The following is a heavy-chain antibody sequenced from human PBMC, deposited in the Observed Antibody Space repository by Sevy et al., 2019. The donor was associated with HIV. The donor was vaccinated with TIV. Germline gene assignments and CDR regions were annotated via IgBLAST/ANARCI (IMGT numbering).Heavy chain of an antibody. CDR2: ISSSSSTI. V-gene: IGHV3-48*01. CDR1: GFSFSTYS. CDR3: AREDSGIN. J-gene: IGHJ1*01. Sequence: GGSLRLSCAASGFSFSTYSMNLVRQAPGKGLEWVSYISSSSSTIYYADSVKDRFTISRDNAKNSLYLHMNSLRAEDTAVYYSAREDSGINWGQGSLVTVSS. D-gene: IGHD6-13*01.